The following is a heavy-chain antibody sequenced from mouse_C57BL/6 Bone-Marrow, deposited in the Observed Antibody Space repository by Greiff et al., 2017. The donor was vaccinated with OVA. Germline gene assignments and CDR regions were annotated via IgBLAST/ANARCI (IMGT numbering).Heavy chain of an antibody. D-gene: IGHD2-3*01. CDR1: GFSLTSYG. CDR2: IWSGGST. J-gene: IGHJ3*01. V-gene: IGHV2-2*01. CDR3: ARNGGGWLLPFAY. Sequence: QVQRKESGPGLVQPSQSLSITCTVSGFSLTSYGVHWVRQSPGKGLEWLGVIWSGGSTDYNAAFISRLSISKDNSKSQVFFKMNSLQADDTAIYYCARNGGGWLLPFAYWGQGTLVTVSA.